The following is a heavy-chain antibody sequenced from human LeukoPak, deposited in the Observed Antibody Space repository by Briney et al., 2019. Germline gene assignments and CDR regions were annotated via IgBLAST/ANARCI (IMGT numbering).Heavy chain of an antibody. CDR2: IYHSGST. CDR1: GGSISSGGYY. CDR3: ARNVDWGSGYFDY. D-gene: IGHD3-9*01. J-gene: IGHJ4*02. Sequence: SETLSLTCTVSGGSISSGGYYWSWIRQPPGKGLEWIGYIYHSGSTYYNPSLKSRVTISVDRSKNQFSLKLSFVTAADTAVYYCARNVDWGSGYFDYWGQGALVTVSS. V-gene: IGHV4-30-2*01.